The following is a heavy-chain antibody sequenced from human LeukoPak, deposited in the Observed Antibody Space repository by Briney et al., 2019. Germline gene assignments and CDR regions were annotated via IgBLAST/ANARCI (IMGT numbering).Heavy chain of an antibody. D-gene: IGHD6-25*01. V-gene: IGHV3-30*04. J-gene: IGHJ6*04. CDR3: ARDGTPIYSSGWVYMDD. CDR1: GFTFSSYA. Sequence: PGGSPRLSCAASGFTFSSYAMHWVRQAPGKGLEWVAVISYDGSNKYYADSVEGRFTISRDNAKNSLYLQMNSLRGEDTAVYYCARDGTPIYSSGWVYMDDWGKGTTVTISS. CDR2: ISYDGSNK.